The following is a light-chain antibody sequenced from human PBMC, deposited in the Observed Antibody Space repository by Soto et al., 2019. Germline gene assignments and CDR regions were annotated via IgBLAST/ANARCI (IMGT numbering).Light chain of an antibody. V-gene: IGLV6-57*04. Sequence: NFMLTQPHPVSESPGKTVTISCTRSSGSIASNYVQWYQQRPGSAPTTVIYEDNQSPSGVPDRFTGSIDSSSNSASLTISGLQTEDEADYYCQSYDSSNWVFGGGTKLTVL. CDR3: QSYDSSNWV. CDR2: EDN. J-gene: IGLJ3*02. CDR1: SGSIASNY.